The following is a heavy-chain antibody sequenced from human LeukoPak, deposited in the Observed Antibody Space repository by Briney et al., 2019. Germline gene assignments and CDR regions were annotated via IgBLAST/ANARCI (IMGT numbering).Heavy chain of an antibody. J-gene: IGHJ4*02. CDR2: INHSGST. V-gene: IGHV4-34*01. CDR1: GGSFSGYY. Sequence: SETLSLTCAVYGGSFSGYYWSWIRQPPGKGLEWIGEINHSGSTNYNPSLKSRVTISVDTSKNQFSLKLSSVTAADTAVYYCARAGYDILTGYYPFDYWGQGTLVTVSS. D-gene: IGHD3-9*01. CDR3: ARAGYDILTGYYPFDY.